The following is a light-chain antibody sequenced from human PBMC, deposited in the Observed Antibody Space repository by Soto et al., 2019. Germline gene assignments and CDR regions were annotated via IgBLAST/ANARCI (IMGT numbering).Light chain of an antibody. CDR1: QGVSSY. J-gene: IGKJ5*01. CDR2: DAS. Sequence: IVLTQYPATLSLSTGGRATLCCGASQGVSSYFAWYQQKPGQAPRLLIYDASNRATGIPARFSGSGSGTDFTLTISSLEPEDFAVYYCQQRSNWPLTLGGGTRLEIK. V-gene: IGKV3-11*01. CDR3: QQRSNWPLT.